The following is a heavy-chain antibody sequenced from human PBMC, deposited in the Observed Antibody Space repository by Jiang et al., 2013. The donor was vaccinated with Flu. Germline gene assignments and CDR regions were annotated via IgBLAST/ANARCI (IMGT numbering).Heavy chain of an antibody. CDR2: IYPGDSDTNT. CDR1: GYSFTNYW. D-gene: IGHD3-10*01. J-gene: IGHJ4*02. V-gene: IGHV5-51*03. Sequence: EVKKPGESLKISCKGSGYSFTNYWIGWVRQMPGKGLDWMGIIYPGDSDTNTKYSPSFQGQVTMSVDKSISTAYLQWSSLKASDTAMYYCARRGDYGDYWGQGTLVTVSS. CDR3: ARRGDYGDY.